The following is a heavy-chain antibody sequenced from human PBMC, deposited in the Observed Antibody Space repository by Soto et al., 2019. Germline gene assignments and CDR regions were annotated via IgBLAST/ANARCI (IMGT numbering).Heavy chain of an antibody. Sequence: EVQLLESGGGLVQPGGSLRLSCAASGFTFSSYAMSWVRQAPGKGLEWVSAISGSGGSTYYADSVKGRFTISRDNSKNTLYLQMNSLRAEDTAVYYCAKGSPGYSGYDYYYYGMDVWGQGTTVTVSS. V-gene: IGHV3-23*01. CDR2: ISGSGGST. D-gene: IGHD5-12*01. CDR3: AKGSPGYSGYDYYYYGMDV. J-gene: IGHJ6*02. CDR1: GFTFSSYA.